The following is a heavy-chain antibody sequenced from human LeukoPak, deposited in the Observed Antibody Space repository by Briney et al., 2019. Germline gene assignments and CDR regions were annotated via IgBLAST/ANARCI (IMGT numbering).Heavy chain of an antibody. J-gene: IGHJ4*02. Sequence: AGSLTLSCAVSGLTFSSYAMRWVSHPPAKGLAWVGRIKSKTDGETTDYAEPVKGRFTISRDDSKNTLYLQMISLKTEDAAVYYCSAEGVVVAATIDCWGQGTLVTVSS. CDR3: SAEGVVVAATIDC. CDR2: IKSKTDGETT. CDR1: GLTFSSYA. D-gene: IGHD2-15*01. V-gene: IGHV3-15*01.